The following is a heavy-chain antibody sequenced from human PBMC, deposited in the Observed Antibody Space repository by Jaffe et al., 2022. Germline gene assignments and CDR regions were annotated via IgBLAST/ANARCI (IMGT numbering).Heavy chain of an antibody. CDR2: IYSGGST. CDR1: GFTVSSNY. Sequence: EVQLVESGGGLVQPGGSLRLSCAASGFTVSSNYMTWVRQAPGKGLERVSVIYSGGSTYYADSVKGRFTISRDNSKNTLYLQMNSLRAEDTAVYYCARLSVSYGYYYMDVWGKGTTVTVSS. D-gene: IGHD1-26*01. CDR3: ARLSVSYGYYYMDV. V-gene: IGHV3-66*02. J-gene: IGHJ6*03.